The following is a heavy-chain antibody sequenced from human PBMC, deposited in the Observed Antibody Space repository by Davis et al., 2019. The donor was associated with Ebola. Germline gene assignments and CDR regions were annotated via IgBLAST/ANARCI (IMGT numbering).Heavy chain of an antibody. J-gene: IGHJ4*02. V-gene: IGHV3-23*01. CDR2: ISGSGGST. CDR3: AKDLVSIRVVSFDY. D-gene: IGHD2-15*01. Sequence: GESLRLSCAASGFTFSSYAMSWVRQAPGKGLEWVSAISGSGGSTYYADSVKGRFTISRDNFKNTLYLQMNSLRAEDTAVYYCAKDLVSIRVVSFDYWGQGTLVTVSS. CDR1: GFTFSSYA.